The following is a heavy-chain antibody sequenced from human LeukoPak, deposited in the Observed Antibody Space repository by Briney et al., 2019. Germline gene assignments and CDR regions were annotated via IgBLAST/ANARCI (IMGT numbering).Heavy chain of an antibody. CDR3: ARVGGEYCSGGSCYWYLYDY. J-gene: IGHJ4*02. Sequence: GGSLRRSCAASGFTFDGYGMCWVRQAPGKGLEWVSGINWNGGSTGYADSVKGRFTISRDNAKNSLYLQMNSLRAEDTALYHCARVGGEYCSGGSCYWYLYDYWGQGTLVTVSS. CDR1: GFTFDGYG. V-gene: IGHV3-20*01. D-gene: IGHD2-15*01. CDR2: INWNGGST.